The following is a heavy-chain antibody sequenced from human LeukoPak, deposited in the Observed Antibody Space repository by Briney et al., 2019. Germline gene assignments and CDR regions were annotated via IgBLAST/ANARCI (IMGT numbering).Heavy chain of an antibody. CDR1: GFTFSTDS. Sequence: GGSLRLSCAASGFTFSTDSMNWVRQAPGEGLEWVSSVSSSSNYIYYADSVQGRFTISRDNAKNSLFLQMNSLRAEDTAMYYCAREYGDYAHYFDFWGQGTLVTVSS. D-gene: IGHD4-17*01. V-gene: IGHV3-21*01. CDR3: AREYGDYAHYFDF. J-gene: IGHJ4*02. CDR2: VSSSSNYI.